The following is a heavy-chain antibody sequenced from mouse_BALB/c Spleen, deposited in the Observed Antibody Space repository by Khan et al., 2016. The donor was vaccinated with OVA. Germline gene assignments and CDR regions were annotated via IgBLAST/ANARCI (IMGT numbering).Heavy chain of an antibody. V-gene: IGHV1S137*01. J-gene: IGHJ2*01. CDR3: ARPAYDGYYDY. Sequence: QVQLQQPGPELVRPGVSVKISCKGSGYTFTDYAMHWVKQSHAKSLEWIGLISTYSGNTNYNQKFKGKATMTVDKSSNKAYLELPRLTSEESAIYYCARPAYDGYYDYWGQGTTFTVSS. CDR2: ISTYSGNT. D-gene: IGHD2-3*01. CDR1: GYTFTDYA.